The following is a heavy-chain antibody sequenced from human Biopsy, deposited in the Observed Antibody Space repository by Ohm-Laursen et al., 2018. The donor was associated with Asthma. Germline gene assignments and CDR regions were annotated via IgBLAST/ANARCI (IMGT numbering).Heavy chain of an antibody. Sequence: SLRLSCTASRFNFRSYGMHWVRQAPGKGLEWLAIISYDGSNKVYADSVRGRFTIARDNSKNMLYLQMNSLRVDDTGVYYCARDSSGSHFDYWGQGTLVTVSS. CDR3: ARDSSGSHFDY. CDR2: ISYDGSNK. J-gene: IGHJ4*02. V-gene: IGHV3-30*03. D-gene: IGHD6-19*01. CDR1: RFNFRSYG.